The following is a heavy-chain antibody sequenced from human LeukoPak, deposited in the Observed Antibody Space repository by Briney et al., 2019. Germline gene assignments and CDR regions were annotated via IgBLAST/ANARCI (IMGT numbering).Heavy chain of an antibody. J-gene: IGHJ5*02. D-gene: IGHD6-19*01. CDR3: ARGRLAVAGYNWFDP. V-gene: IGHV4-4*07. CDR1: GGSISSYY. Sequence: SETLSLTCTVSGGSISSYYWSWIRQPAGKGLEWIGRIYTSGSTNYNPSLKSRVTMSVDTSKNQFSLKLSSVTAADTAVYYCARGRLAVAGYNWFDPWGQGTLVTVSS. CDR2: IYTSGST.